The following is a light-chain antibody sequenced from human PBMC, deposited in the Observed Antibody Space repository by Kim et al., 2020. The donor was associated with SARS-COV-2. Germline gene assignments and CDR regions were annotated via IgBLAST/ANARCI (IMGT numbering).Light chain of an antibody. J-gene: IGKJ1*01. CDR3: QQYVSWT. CDR2: GAS. V-gene: IGKV3-20*01. Sequence: EIVLTQSPGTLSLSPGERATLSCRASQSVSSTYLAWYQQKPGQAPRLLIYGASSRATAIPDRFSGSGSGTDFTLTISRLEPEDFAVYYCQQYVSWTFGQGTKVDIK. CDR1: QSVSSTY.